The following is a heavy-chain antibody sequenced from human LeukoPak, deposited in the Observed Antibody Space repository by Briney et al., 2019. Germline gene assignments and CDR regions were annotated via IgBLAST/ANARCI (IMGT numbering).Heavy chain of an antibody. D-gene: IGHD2-2*01. CDR2: IYHTGSA. CDR1: GYSISSGYQ. CDR3: ARDPRWLTPDCTSTSCYENYFDP. V-gene: IGHV4-38-2*02. Sequence: SDTMSLTCVASGYSISSGYQWAWIRQSPGKGLEWIGSIYHTGSAHYNPSLQSRVTISVDTSNNQFSLRLNSLTAADTAVYYCARDPRWLTPDCTSTSCYENYFDPWGQGTLVTVSS. J-gene: IGHJ5*02.